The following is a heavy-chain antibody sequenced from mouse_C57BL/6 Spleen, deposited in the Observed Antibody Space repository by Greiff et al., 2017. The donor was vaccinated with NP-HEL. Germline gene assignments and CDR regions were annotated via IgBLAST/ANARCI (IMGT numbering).Heavy chain of an antibody. D-gene: IGHD2-4*01. CDR1: GFTFSSYG. CDR3: ARHEDGRLRPDY. V-gene: IGHV5-6*01. Sequence: EVKLVESGGDLVKPGGSLKLSCAASGFTFSSYGMSWVRQTPDKRLEWVATISSGGSYTYYPDSVKGRFTISRDNAKNTLYLQMSSLKSEDTAMYYCARHEDGRLRPDYWGRGTTLTVSS. CDR2: ISSGGSYT. J-gene: IGHJ2*01.